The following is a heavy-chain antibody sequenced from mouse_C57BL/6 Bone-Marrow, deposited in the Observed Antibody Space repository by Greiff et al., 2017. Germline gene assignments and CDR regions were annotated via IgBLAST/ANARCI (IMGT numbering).Heavy chain of an antibody. CDR2: ISDGGSYT. D-gene: IGHD2-4*01. CDR1: GFTFSSYA. Sequence: EVKLMESGGGLVKPGGSLKLSCAASGFTFSSYAMSWVRQTPEKRLEWVATISDGGSYTYYPDNVKGRFTISRDNAKNNLYLQMSHLKSEDTAMYYCARVDDFGFAYRGQGTLVTVSA. V-gene: IGHV5-4*03. CDR3: ARVDDFGFAY. J-gene: IGHJ3*01.